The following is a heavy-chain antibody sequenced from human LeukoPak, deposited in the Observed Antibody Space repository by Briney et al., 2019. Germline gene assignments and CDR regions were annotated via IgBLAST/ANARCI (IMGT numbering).Heavy chain of an antibody. CDR2: IYYSGRT. V-gene: IGHV4-59*01. J-gene: IGHJ6*02. CDR1: GGSISSYY. Sequence: SETLSLTCTVTGGSISSYYWSWIRQPPGKGLEWIGYIYYSGRTNYNPSRESRVTISVDTSKNQFSLKLSSVTAADTAVYYCARETYGMDVWGQGTTVTVSS. CDR3: ARETYGMDV.